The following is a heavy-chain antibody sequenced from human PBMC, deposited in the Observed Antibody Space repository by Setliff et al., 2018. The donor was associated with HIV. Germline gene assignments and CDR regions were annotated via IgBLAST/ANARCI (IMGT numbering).Heavy chain of an antibody. D-gene: IGHD1-26*01. CDR3: ARTRAPYFFDL. V-gene: IGHV4-59*12. Sequence: PSETLSLTCTVSGGSISSYYWSWIRQPPGKGLEWIGYIYYSGSTNYNPSLKSRVTISVDTSKNQFSLQLNSVTAADTAVYFCARTRAPYFFDLWGQGAQVTVSS. CDR2: IYYSGST. J-gene: IGHJ4*02. CDR1: GGSISSYY.